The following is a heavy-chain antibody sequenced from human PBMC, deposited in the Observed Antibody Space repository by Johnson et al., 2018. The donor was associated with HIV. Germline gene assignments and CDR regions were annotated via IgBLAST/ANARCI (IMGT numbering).Heavy chain of an antibody. D-gene: IGHD3-22*01. V-gene: IGHV3-20*04. Sequence: VQLVESGGGVVRPGGSLRLSCAASGFTFDDYGMSWVRQAPGKGLEWVSGINWNGGNTGYADSVKGRFPLSRDNAKNSLYLPMNSLRAEDTALYYCAAYYDSSGYPRFGDAFDIWGQGTMVTVS. CDR3: AAYYDSSGYPRFGDAFDI. CDR2: INWNGGNT. CDR1: GFTFDDYG. J-gene: IGHJ3*02.